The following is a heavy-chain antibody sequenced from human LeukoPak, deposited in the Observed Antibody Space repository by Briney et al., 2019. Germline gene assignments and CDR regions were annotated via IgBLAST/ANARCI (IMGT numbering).Heavy chain of an antibody. CDR3: ARDRRAGWFGEAFDI. Sequence: GASVKVSCKASGYTFSSYGISWVRQAPGQGLEWMGWISAYNGNTNYAQKVQGRVSMTTDTSTSTAYMELRSLRSDDTAVYYCARDRRAGWFGEAFDIWGQGTMVTVSS. D-gene: IGHD3-10*01. CDR1: GYTFSSYG. V-gene: IGHV1-18*01. J-gene: IGHJ3*02. CDR2: ISAYNGNT.